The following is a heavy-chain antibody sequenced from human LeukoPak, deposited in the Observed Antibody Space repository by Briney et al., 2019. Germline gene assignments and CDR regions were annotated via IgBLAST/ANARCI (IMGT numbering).Heavy chain of an antibody. V-gene: IGHV3-23*01. CDR1: GFTFSSYA. CDR2: ISGSGGST. J-gene: IGHJ4*02. Sequence: GGSLRLSCAASGFTFSSYAMSWVRQAPGKGLEWVSAISGSGGSTYYADSVKGRFTISRDNSKNTLYLQMNSLRAEDTAVYYCAKGHYYYDRSGYYYERDYFDYWGQGTLVTVSS. D-gene: IGHD3-22*01. CDR3: AKGHYYYDRSGYYYERDYFDY.